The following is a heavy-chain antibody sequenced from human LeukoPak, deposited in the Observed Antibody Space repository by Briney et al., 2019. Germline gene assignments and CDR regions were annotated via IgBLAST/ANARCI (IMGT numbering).Heavy chain of an antibody. J-gene: IGHJ6*03. CDR2: IRSKANSYAT. CDR1: GFTFSGSA. V-gene: IGHV3-73*01. CDR3: TTQGGGGGSSYIHYYYYMDV. D-gene: IGHD2-15*01. Sequence: GGSLRLSCAASGFTFSGSAMHWVRQASGKGLEWVGRIRSKANSYATAYAASVKGRFTISRDDSKNTAYLQMNSLKTEDTAVYYCTTQGGGGGSSYIHYYYYMDVWGKGTTVTVSS.